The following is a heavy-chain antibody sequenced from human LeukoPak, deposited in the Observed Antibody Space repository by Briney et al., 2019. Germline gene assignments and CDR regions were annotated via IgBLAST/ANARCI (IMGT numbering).Heavy chain of an antibody. CDR1: GGSISSYY. CDR2: IYSSGST. CDR3: ARESSGGSFDY. V-gene: IGHV4-59*01. Sequence: SETLSLTCTVSGGSISSYYWSWIRQPPGKGLEWIGYIYSSGSTNYNPSLKSRVTISVDTSKNQLSLKLSSVTTADTAVYYCARESSGGSFDYWGQGTLVTVSS. D-gene: IGHD2-15*01. J-gene: IGHJ4*02.